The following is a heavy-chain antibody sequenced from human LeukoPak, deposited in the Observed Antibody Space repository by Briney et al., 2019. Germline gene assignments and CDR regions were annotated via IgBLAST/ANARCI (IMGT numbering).Heavy chain of an antibody. V-gene: IGHV3-23*01. J-gene: IGHJ4*02. Sequence: GGSLRLSCAASGFIFSTYAMSWVRQAPGKGLEWVPAISGSGGRTYYTDSVKGRFTISRDNSKNTLYLQMSSLRADDTAIYYCAKGTGYCSGGSCYSYFDYWGQGTLVTVSS. CDR3: AKGTGYCSGGSCYSYFDY. CDR1: GFIFSTYA. CDR2: ISGSGGRT. D-gene: IGHD2-15*01.